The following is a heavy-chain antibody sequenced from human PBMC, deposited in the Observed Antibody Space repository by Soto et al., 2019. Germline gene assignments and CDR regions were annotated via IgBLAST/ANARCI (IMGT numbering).Heavy chain of an antibody. CDR1: GGTFSSYA. J-gene: IGHJ4*02. CDR2: IIPIFGTA. D-gene: IGHD5-12*01. Sequence: RASVKVSCKASGGTFSSYAISWVRQAPGQGLEWMGGIIPIFGTANYAQKFQGRVTITADESTSTAYMELSSLRSEDTAVYYCARWQWDYSGYEYYFDYWGQGTLVTVSS. CDR3: ARWQWDYSGYEYYFDY. V-gene: IGHV1-69*13.